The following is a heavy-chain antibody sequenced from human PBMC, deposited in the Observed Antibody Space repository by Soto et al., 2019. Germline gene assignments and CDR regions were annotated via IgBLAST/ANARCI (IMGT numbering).Heavy chain of an antibody. J-gene: IGHJ4*02. Sequence: QVQLVESGGGVVQPGTSLRLSCAASGFTFSDYGMHWVRQAPGKGLEWVAVIWYDGSKKYYGDSVKGRFTISRDNSKNILYLQMNSLRAEDTAVYYGAIQSLGNIRLRGFDYWGQGTLVTVSS. V-gene: IGHV3-33*01. CDR1: GFTFSDYG. D-gene: IGHD1-1*01. CDR3: AIQSLGNIRLRGFDY. CDR2: IWYDGSKK.